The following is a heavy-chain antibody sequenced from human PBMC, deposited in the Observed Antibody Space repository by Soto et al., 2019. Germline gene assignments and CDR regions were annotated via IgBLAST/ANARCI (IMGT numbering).Heavy chain of an antibody. CDR3: ATNYYDSSGYLDY. CDR2: IIPIFGTA. V-gene: IGHV1-69*13. D-gene: IGHD3-22*01. CDR1: GGTFSSYA. Sequence: SVKVSCKASGGTFSSYAISWVRQAPGQGLEWMGGIIPIFGTANYAQKFQGRVTITADESTSTAYMELSSLRSEDTGVYYCATNYYDSSGYLDYWGQGTLVTVSS. J-gene: IGHJ4*02.